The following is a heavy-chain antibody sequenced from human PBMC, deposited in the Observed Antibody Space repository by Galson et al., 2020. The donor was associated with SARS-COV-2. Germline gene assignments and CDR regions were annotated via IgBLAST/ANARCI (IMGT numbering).Heavy chain of an antibody. Sequence: GGSLRLSCAASGFSFSSYWMSWVRQAPGKGLEWVANIKKDGSEKYYVDSVKGRFTISRDNAKNSLYLQMDSLGAEDTAVYYCATISSPLDYWGQGTLVTVSS. V-gene: IGHV3-7*01. CDR2: IKKDGSEK. J-gene: IGHJ4*02. CDR3: ATISSPLDY. D-gene: IGHD2-2*01. CDR1: GFSFSSYW.